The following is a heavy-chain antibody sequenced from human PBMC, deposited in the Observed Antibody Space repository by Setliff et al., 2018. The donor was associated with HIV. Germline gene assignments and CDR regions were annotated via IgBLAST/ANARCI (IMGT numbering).Heavy chain of an antibody. D-gene: IGHD3-9*01. CDR1: AFTFNIYA. J-gene: IGHJ4*02. Sequence: ASVKVSCKASAFTFNIYAIHWVRRAPGQGLEWMGYIDANTGIPTYAQALSGRFVFSLDTSVTTAYLQISSLTAEDTAVYYCARDFLGDPDWSLDYWGQGTLVTVSS. V-gene: IGHV7-4-1*02. CDR2: IDANTGIP. CDR3: ARDFLGDPDWSLDY.